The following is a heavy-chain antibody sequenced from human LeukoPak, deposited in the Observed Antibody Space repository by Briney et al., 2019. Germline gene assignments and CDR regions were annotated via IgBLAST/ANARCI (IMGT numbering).Heavy chain of an antibody. CDR2: INHSGST. CDR1: GGSFSGYY. V-gene: IGHV4-34*01. Sequence: SETLSLTCAVYGGSFSGYYWSWIRQPPGKGLEWIGEINHSGSTNYNPSLKSRVTISVDTSKNQFSLKLSSVTAADTAAYYCAREIAYCGGDCYSGYFDYWGQGTLVTVSS. D-gene: IGHD2-21*02. J-gene: IGHJ4*02. CDR3: AREIAYCGGDCYSGYFDY.